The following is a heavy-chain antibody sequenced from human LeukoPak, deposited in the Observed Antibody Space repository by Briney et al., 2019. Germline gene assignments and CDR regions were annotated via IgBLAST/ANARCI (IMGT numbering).Heavy chain of an antibody. CDR2: RNPNSGRT. CDR1: GYTFTNYD. V-gene: IGHV1-8*01. Sequence: ASVKVSCKASGYTFTNYDINWVRQATGQGLEWMGWRNPNSGRTGFAQKFQGRLTMTADTSISTAYMELSSLTSDDTAVYYCARGPVSTQGMDVWGQGTTVTVSS. D-gene: IGHD6-13*01. J-gene: IGHJ6*02. CDR3: ARGPVSTQGMDV.